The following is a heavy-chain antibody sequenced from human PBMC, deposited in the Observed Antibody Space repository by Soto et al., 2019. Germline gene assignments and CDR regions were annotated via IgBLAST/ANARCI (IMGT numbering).Heavy chain of an antibody. CDR1: GYTFTGYY. J-gene: IGHJ6*02. CDR3: ASIAAADYYYGMDV. Sequence: ASVKGCCKASGYTFTGYYMHWVRQAPGQGLEWMGWINPNSGGTNYAQKFQGRVTMTRDTSISTAYMELSRLRSDDTAVYYCASIAAADYYYGMDVWGQGTTVTVSS. CDR2: INPNSGGT. D-gene: IGHD6-13*01. V-gene: IGHV1-2*02.